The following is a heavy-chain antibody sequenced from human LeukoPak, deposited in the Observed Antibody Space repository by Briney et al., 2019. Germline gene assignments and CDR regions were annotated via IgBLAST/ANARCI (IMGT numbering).Heavy chain of an antibody. CDR2: IRSKAYGGTT. Sequence: GGSLRLSCTASGFTFGDYAMSWVRQAPGKGLEWVGFIRSKAYGGTTEYAASVKGRFTISRDDSKSIAYLQMNSLKTEDTAVYYCTRLVAPGGWFDPGGQGTLVTVSS. CDR3: TRLVAPGGWFDP. V-gene: IGHV3-49*04. J-gene: IGHJ5*02. CDR1: GFTFGDYA.